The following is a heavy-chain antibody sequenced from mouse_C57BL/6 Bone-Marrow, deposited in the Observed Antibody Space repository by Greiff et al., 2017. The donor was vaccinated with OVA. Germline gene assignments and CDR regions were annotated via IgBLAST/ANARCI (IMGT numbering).Heavy chain of an antibody. CDR1: GFSLTSYG. CDR2: IWSGGST. J-gene: IGHJ3*01. CDR3: AIARADYYGSSFWFAY. Sequence: VQRVESGPGLVQPSQSLSITCTVSGFSLTSYGVHWVRQPPGKGLEWLGVIWSGGSTDYNAAFISRLSISKDNSKSQVFFKMNSLQADDTAIYYCAIARADYYGSSFWFAYWGQGTLVTVSA. V-gene: IGHV2-4*01. D-gene: IGHD1-1*01.